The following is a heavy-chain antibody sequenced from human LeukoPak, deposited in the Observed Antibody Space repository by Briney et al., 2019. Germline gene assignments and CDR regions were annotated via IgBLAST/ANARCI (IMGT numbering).Heavy chain of an antibody. V-gene: IGHV3-7*01. Sequence: PGGSLRLSCAVSGVYWMSCVRQAPGKGLEWVANINQDGSVIYYVDSVKGRFTISRDNAKNSLYLQMNSLRAEDTGVYYCATSSGAPGNMWGQGTLVTVSS. CDR3: ATSSGAPGNM. CDR1: GVYW. D-gene: IGHD2-8*02. CDR2: INQDGSVI. J-gene: IGHJ4*02.